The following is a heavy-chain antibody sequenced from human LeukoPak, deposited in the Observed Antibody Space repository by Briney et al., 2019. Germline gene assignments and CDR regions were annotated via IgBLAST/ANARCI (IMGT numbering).Heavy chain of an antibody. J-gene: IGHJ5*02. CDR2: IYYSGST. CDR1: GGSISSYY. D-gene: IGHD3-22*01. CDR3: ARQPDYYDSSGYSLYNWFDP. Sequence: SETLSLTCTVSGGSISSYYWSWIQQPPGKGLEWIGYIYYSGSTNYNPSLKSQVTISVDTSKNQFSLKLSSVTAADTAVYYCARQPDYYDSSGYSLYNWFDPWGQGTLVTVSS. V-gene: IGHV4-59*01.